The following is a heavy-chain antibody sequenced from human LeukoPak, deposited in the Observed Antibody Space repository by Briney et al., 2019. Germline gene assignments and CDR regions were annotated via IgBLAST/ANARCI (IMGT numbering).Heavy chain of an antibody. CDR3: ARDGRRYSYGGGHAFDI. CDR2: INWNGGST. J-gene: IGHJ3*02. V-gene: IGHV3-20*04. Sequence: GGSLRISCAASGFTFDDYAMHWVRQAPGKGLEWVSGINWNGGSTGYADSVKGRFTISRDNAKNSLYLQMNSLRAEDTALYYCARDGRRYSYGGGHAFDIWGQGTMVTVSS. CDR1: GFTFDDYA. D-gene: IGHD5-18*01.